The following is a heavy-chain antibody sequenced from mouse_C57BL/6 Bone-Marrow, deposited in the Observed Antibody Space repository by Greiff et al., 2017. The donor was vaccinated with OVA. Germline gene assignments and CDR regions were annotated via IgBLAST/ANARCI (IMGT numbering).Heavy chain of an antibody. V-gene: IGHV1-61*01. CDR3: ALYVYDGDY. J-gene: IGHJ2*01. CDR2: IYPSDSET. D-gene: IGHD2-2*01. Sequence: QVQLQQPGAELVRPGSSVKLSCKASGYTFTSYWMDWVKQRPGQGLEWIGNIYPSDSETHYNQKFKDKATLTVDKSSSTAYMQLSSLTSEDSAVYYCALYVYDGDYWGQGTTLTVSS. CDR1: GYTFTSYW.